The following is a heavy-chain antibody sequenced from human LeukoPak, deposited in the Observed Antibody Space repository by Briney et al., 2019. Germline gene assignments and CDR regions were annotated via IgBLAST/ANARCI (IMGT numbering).Heavy chain of an antibody. CDR1: GGTFSSYA. V-gene: IGHV1-69*06. Sequence: SVKVSCKASGGTFSSYAISWVRQAPGQGLEWMGGIIPIFGTANYAQKFQGRVTITADKSTSTAYMELSSLRSEDTAVYYCARESLRYFDWLLYQGGIDAFDIWGQGTMVTVSS. CDR2: IIPIFGTA. J-gene: IGHJ3*02. CDR3: ARESLRYFDWLLYQGGIDAFDI. D-gene: IGHD3-9*01.